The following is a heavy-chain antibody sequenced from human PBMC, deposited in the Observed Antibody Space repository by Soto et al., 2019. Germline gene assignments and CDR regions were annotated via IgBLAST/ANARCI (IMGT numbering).Heavy chain of an antibody. CDR1: GGTFSSYT. Sequence: QVQLVQSGAEVKKPGSSVKVSCKASGGTFSSYTISWVRQAPGQGLEWMGRIIPILGIANYAQKFQGRVTITADKSTSTAYMELSSLRSEDTAVDYCARKRGDFPNFDYWGQGTLVTVSS. CDR3: ARKRGDFPNFDY. CDR2: IIPILGIA. J-gene: IGHJ4*02. V-gene: IGHV1-69*02. D-gene: IGHD3-16*01.